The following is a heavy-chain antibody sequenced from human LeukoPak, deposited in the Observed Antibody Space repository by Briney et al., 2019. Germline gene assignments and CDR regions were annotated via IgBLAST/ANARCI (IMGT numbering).Heavy chain of an antibody. CDR2: INPNSGGT. CDR1: GYTFTGYY. V-gene: IGHV1-2*06. Sequence: ASVKVSCKASGYTFTGYYMHWVRQAPGQGLEWMGRINPNSGGTNYAQKFQGRVTMTRDTSISTAYMELSRLRSEDTAVYYCARPLYYYDSSGYYRYWGQGTLVTVSS. CDR3: ARPLYYYDSSGYYRY. D-gene: IGHD3-22*01. J-gene: IGHJ4*02.